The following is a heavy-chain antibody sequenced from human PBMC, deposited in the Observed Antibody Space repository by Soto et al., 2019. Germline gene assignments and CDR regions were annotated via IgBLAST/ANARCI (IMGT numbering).Heavy chain of an antibody. CDR2: ISSSSGYK. CDR1: GFTFSTYS. V-gene: IGHV3-21*01. D-gene: IGHD5-18*01. J-gene: IGHJ6*02. CDR3: ARVRSYSYGQGYGMDV. Sequence: PGGSLRLSCAASGFTFSTYSMSWVRQAPGKGLEWVSSISSSSGYKYYADSVKGRFTISRDDAKNSLSLQMNSLRAEDTAVYYCARVRSYSYGQGYGMDVWGQGTTVTVSS.